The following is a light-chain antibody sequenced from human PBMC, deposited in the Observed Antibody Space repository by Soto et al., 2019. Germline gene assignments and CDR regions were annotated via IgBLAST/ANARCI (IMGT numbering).Light chain of an antibody. CDR3: QQYNNWPRVT. V-gene: IGKV3-15*01. J-gene: IGKJ4*01. CDR2: GAS. Sequence: EIVMTQSPATPSLSPGERATLSCRASQSVSSNLGWYQQKPGQAPRLLIYGASTRATGIPARFSGSGSGTEFTLTISSLQSEDFAVYYCQQYNNWPRVTFGGGTKVDIK. CDR1: QSVSSN.